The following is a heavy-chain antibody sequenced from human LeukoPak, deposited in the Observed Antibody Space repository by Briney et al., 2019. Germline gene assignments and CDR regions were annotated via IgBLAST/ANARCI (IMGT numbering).Heavy chain of an antibody. V-gene: IGHV3-66*01. CDR3: ARAYYYDSGGYVPFDY. CDR1: GFTVSSNY. J-gene: IGHJ4*02. Sequence: PGGSLRLSCAASGFTVSSNYMSWVRQAPGKGLEWVSVIYSGGSTYYADSVKGRFTISRDNSKNTLYLQMNSLRAEDTAVYYCARAYYYDSGGYVPFDYWGQGTLVTVSS. CDR2: IYSGGST. D-gene: IGHD3-22*01.